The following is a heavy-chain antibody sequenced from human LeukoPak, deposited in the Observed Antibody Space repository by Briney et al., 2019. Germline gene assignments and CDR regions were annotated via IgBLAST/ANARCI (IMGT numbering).Heavy chain of an antibody. V-gene: IGHV3-23*01. D-gene: IGHD3-16*01. CDR1: GFMFSRLG. CDR3: GRDPNGDYVGAFEF. Sequence: GGSLRLSCVGSGFMFSRLGLIWVRQAPGKGLEWVSGIHGSGETTYYGDSVKGRFTISRDNSKSTLYLQMNSLRVEDTAEYFCGRDPNGDYVGAFEFWGQGTKVAVSS. J-gene: IGHJ3*01. CDR2: IHGSGETT.